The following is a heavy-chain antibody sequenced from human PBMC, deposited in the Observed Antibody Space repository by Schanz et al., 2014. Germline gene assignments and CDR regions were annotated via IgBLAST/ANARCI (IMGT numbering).Heavy chain of an antibody. CDR3: ARDYAGXXC. J-gene: IGHJ4*02. CDR2: ISSSSSYI. Sequence: EVQLVEAGGGLVKPGGSLRLXXXXSXXTFSSXXXXXXXXXXXKGLEWVSYISSSSSYIYYADSMKGRFTISRDNAKNSLYLQMNSLRAEDTAVYYCARDYAGXXCWGQGTLXXVSS. D-gene: IGHD3-16*01. CDR1: XXTFSSXX. V-gene: IGHV3-21*01.